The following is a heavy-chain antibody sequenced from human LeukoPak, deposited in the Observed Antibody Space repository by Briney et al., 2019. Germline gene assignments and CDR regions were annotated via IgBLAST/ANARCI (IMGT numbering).Heavy chain of an antibody. D-gene: IGHD5-18*01. CDR1: GGSFSGYY. Sequence: PSETLSLTCAVYGGSFSGYYWSWIRQPPGKGLEWIGEINHSGSTNYNPSLKSRVTISVGTSKNQFSLKLSSVTAADTAVYYCARGLGARREPTWIQLWLMCSLGCSYWGQGTLVTVSS. J-gene: IGHJ4*02. CDR3: ARGLGARREPTWIQLWLMCSLGCSY. CDR2: INHSGST. V-gene: IGHV4-34*01.